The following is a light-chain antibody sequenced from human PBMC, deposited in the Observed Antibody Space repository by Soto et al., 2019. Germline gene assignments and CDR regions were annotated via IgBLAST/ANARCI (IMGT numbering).Light chain of an antibody. CDR1: SSDVGGHNY. J-gene: IGLJ1*01. Sequence: SALTQPASVSGSPGQSITISCTGTSSDVGGHNYVSWYQQHPGKAPKVMIYEVTNRPSGVSNRFSGSKSGNTASLTISGLQAEDEAEYYCCSYSSSSTLRVFGTGTKVTVL. CDR2: EVT. V-gene: IGLV2-14*01. CDR3: CSYSSSSTLRV.